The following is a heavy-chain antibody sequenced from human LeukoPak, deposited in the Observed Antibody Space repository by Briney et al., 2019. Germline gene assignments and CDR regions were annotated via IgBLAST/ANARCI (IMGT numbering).Heavy chain of an antibody. CDR1: GYTFTGYY. D-gene: IGHD6-13*01. Sequence: ASVKVSCKASGYTFTGYYMHWVRQAPGQGLESMGWINPNSGGTNYAQKFQGRVTMTRDTSISTAYMELSRLRSDDTAVYYCARGPAAGSHFDYWGQGTLVTVSS. J-gene: IGHJ4*02. CDR3: ARGPAAGSHFDY. V-gene: IGHV1-2*02. CDR2: INPNSGGT.